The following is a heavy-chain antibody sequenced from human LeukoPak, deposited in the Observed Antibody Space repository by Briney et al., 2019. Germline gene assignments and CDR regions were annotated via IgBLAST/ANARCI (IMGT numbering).Heavy chain of an antibody. D-gene: IGHD6-6*01. CDR2: IYYSGTT. J-gene: IGHJ6*04. V-gene: IGHV4-59*01. CDR3: ARDLSSSSSMDV. Sequence: SETLSLTCTVSGGSISGDYWSWIRQPPGEGLEWIGYIYYSGTTNYNPSLKSRVTISVDTSKNQFSLNLSSVTAADTAVYYCARDLSSSSSMDVWGKGTTVTVSS. CDR1: GGSISGDY.